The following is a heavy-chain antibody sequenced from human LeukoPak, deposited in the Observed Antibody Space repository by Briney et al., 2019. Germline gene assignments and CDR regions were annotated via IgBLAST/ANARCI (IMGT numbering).Heavy chain of an antibody. V-gene: IGHV1-46*01. CDR2: IKPSGGST. D-gene: IGHD4-17*01. J-gene: IGHJ4*02. CDR3: ARAFTATRLFDY. Sequence: ASLKVSCKASGYTFTSYYMHWVRQAPGQGLEWMGIIKPSGGSTSYAQKFQGRVTMTRDTSTSTVYMELSSLRSEDTAVYYCARAFTATRLFDYWGQGTLVTVS. CDR1: GYTFTSYY.